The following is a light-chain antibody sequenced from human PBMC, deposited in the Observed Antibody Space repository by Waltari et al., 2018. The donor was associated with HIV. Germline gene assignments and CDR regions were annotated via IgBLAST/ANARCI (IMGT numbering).Light chain of an antibody. J-gene: IGLJ3*02. CDR1: SSDVGGYNY. CDR3: SSYTSSSTRV. Sequence: QSALTQPASVSGSPGQSITISCTGTSSDVGGYNYVSWYQRHPGKAPKLIIYDVSNRPSGVLNRFSGSKSGNRASLTISGLQAEDEAYYYCSSYTSSSTRVFGGGTTVTVL. CDR2: DVS. V-gene: IGLV2-14*03.